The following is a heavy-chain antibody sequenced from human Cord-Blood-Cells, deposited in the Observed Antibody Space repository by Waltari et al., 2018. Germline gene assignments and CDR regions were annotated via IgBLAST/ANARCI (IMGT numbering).Heavy chain of an antibody. Sequence: QLQLQESGPGLVKPSETLSLTCTVSGGSISSSIYYWGWIRQPPGKGLEWIGSIYYSGSTYYNPSLKSRVTISVDTSKNQFSLKLSSVTAADTAVYYCARHIAGWDDAFDIWGQGTMVTDSS. CDR3: ARHIAGWDDAFDI. D-gene: IGHD1-26*01. CDR2: IYYSGST. CDR1: GGSISSSIYY. V-gene: IGHV4-39*01. J-gene: IGHJ3*02.